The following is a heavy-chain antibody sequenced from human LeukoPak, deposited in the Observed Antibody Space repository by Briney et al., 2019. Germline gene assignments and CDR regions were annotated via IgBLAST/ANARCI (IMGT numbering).Heavy chain of an antibody. Sequence: GGSLRLSCAASGYTFSSYEMSWVRQAPGKGLEWVSYISSSGSTIYYADSVKGRFTISRDNAKNSLYLQMNSLRAEDTAVYYCAELGITMIGGVWGKGTTVTISS. CDR3: AELGITMIGGV. CDR2: ISSSGSTI. CDR1: GYTFSSYE. D-gene: IGHD3-10*02. J-gene: IGHJ6*04. V-gene: IGHV3-48*03.